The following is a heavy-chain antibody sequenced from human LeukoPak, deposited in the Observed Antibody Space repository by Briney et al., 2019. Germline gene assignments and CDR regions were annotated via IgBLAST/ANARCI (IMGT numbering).Heavy chain of an antibody. CDR2: IRYDGSNK. J-gene: IGHJ6*03. CDR3: AKDSPAALYYYMDV. Sequence: PGGSLRLSCAASGFTFSSYGMHWVRQAPGKGLEWVAFIRYDGSNKYYADSVKGRFTISRDNSKNTLYLQMNSLRAEDTAVYYCAKDSPAALYYYMDVWGKGTTVTVSS. V-gene: IGHV3-30*02. CDR1: GFTFSSYG. D-gene: IGHD2-2*01.